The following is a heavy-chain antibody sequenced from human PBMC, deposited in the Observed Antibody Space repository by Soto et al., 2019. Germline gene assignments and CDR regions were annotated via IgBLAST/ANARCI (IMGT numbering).Heavy chain of an antibody. V-gene: IGHV3-48*02. CDR2: SSPRGDTI. CDR1: GFSLANYP. Sequence: GGSLRLSCVASGFSLANYPMNWGRQTPGKGLEWISYSSPRGDTIYYADSVEGRFTISRDNARNSLSLHMSSLRDEDSALYYCAKGPHTNVGWPYYFESWGQGVPVTAPQ. J-gene: IGHJ4*02. CDR3: AKGPHTNVGWPYYFES. D-gene: IGHD6-19*01.